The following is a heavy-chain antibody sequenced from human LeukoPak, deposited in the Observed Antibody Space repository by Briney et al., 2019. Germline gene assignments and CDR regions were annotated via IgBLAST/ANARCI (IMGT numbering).Heavy chain of an antibody. D-gene: IGHD3-10*01. CDR1: GGTFSSYA. J-gene: IGHJ4*02. V-gene: IGHV1-69*05. Sequence: VASVKVSCKASGGTFSSYAISWVRQAPGQGLEWMGGIIPIFGTANYAQKFQGRVTITTDESTSTAYMELSSLRSEDTAVYYCARDQEGRYGSGSYSFDYWGQGTLVTVSS. CDR2: IIPIFGTA. CDR3: ARDQEGRYGSGSYSFDY.